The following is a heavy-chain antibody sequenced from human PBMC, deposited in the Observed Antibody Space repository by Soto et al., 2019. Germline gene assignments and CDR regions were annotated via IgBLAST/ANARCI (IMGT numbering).Heavy chain of an antibody. J-gene: IGHJ4*02. CDR2: INSDGSST. Sequence: EVQLVESGGGLVQPGGSLRLSCAASGFTFSSYWMHWVRQAPGKGLVWVSRINSDGSSTSYADSVKGRFTISRDNAKNTMYLQMNSLRAEDTAVYYWARDQASGYHDYWGQGTLVTVSS. V-gene: IGHV3-74*01. CDR1: GFTFSSYW. CDR3: ARDQASGYHDY. D-gene: IGHD3-22*01.